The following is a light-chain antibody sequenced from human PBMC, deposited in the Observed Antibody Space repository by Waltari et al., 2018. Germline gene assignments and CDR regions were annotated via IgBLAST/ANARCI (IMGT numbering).Light chain of an antibody. CDR3: QSFDTSLSGYVV. CDR2: NNH. Sequence: QSVLTQPPSVSGAPGQRVTISCTGSTANIGAGSDVHLYQQLPRTAPKLLTYNNHDRPSGVPDRFSGSRSGTSASLAITGLQAEDEADYYCQSFDTSLSGYVVFGGGTKLTVL. V-gene: IGLV1-40*01. CDR1: TANIGAGSD. J-gene: IGLJ2*01.